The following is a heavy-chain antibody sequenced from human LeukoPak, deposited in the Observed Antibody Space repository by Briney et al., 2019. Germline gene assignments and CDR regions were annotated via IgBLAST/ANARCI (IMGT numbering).Heavy chain of an antibody. Sequence: GGSLRLSCAASGFTFSSYSMNWVRQAPGKGLEWVSSISSSSYIYYADSVKGRFTISRDNAKNSLYLQMNSLRAEDTAVYYCAREKTAADAFDIWGQGTMVTVSA. CDR2: ISSSSYI. V-gene: IGHV3-21*01. CDR1: GFTFSSYS. D-gene: IGHD6-13*01. J-gene: IGHJ3*02. CDR3: AREKTAADAFDI.